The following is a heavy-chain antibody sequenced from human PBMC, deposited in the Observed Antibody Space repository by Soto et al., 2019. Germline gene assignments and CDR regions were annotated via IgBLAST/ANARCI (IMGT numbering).Heavy chain of an antibody. CDR2: IKSKAHGGTT. V-gene: IGHV3-15*07. Sequence: EVQLEESGGGLIKPGESLTLSCAASDFILSDAWMKWVRQAPGKGLEWVGRIKSKAHGGTTDYAAPLKGRFTILRDDSIIKLYLQMNSLQTEDTAMYYCASYRDSSGLRRYDYWGQGALVTVSS. CDR1: DFILSDAW. J-gene: IGHJ4*02. D-gene: IGHD3-22*01. CDR3: ASYRDSSGLRRYDY.